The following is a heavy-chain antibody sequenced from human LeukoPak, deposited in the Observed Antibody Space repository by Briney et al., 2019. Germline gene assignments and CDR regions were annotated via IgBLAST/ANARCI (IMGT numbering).Heavy chain of an antibody. V-gene: IGHV4-39*07. CDR2: IYYSGST. CDR3: ARDMVRGYYFDY. CDR1: GGSISSSSYY. J-gene: IGHJ4*02. D-gene: IGHD3-10*01. Sequence: SETLSLTCTVSGGSISSSSYYWGWIRQPPGEGLEWIGSIYYSGSTYYNPSLKSRVTISVDTSKNQFSLKLSSVTAADTAVYYCARDMVRGYYFDYWGQGTLVTVSS.